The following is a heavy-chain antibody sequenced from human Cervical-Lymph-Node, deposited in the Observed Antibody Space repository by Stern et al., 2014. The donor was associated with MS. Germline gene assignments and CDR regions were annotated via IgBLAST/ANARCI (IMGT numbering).Heavy chain of an antibody. D-gene: IGHD6-19*01. CDR2: ISWNSGAV. CDR3: VKDVDSSIAVSFDW. J-gene: IGHJ4*02. Sequence: EVQLVESGGGLARPGTSLRLSCAASGFSFDDSSMHWVRPAPGKGLEWVSGISWNSGAVAYADSLKGRFTISRDNADNSLYLQMNDLRPEDTALYYCVKDVDSSIAVSFDWWGQGTLVTVSS. CDR1: GFSFDDSS. V-gene: IGHV3-9*01.